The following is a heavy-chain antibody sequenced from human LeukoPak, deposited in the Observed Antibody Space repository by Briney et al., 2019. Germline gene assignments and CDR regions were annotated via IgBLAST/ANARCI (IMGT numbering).Heavy chain of an antibody. Sequence: GGSLRVSCAASGFTFSNSWMAWVRQAPGKGLEWVANIKEDGSQKNYIDSVKGRLTISRDNTKKSLFLQMNNLRVEDTAVYYCARDSGWNAFDYWGQGTLVTVSS. CDR3: ARDSGWNAFDY. V-gene: IGHV3-7*03. CDR1: GFTFSNSW. CDR2: IKEDGSQK. D-gene: IGHD6-25*01. J-gene: IGHJ4*01.